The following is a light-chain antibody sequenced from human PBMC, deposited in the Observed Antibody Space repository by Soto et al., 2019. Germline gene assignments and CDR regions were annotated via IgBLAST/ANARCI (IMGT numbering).Light chain of an antibody. CDR1: RSNIGGNY. J-gene: IGLJ1*01. CDR2: RNN. CDR3: EAWDDSLSGYV. Sequence: QSALTQPPSASGTPGQRVTISCFGGRSNIGGNYVYWYQQLPGTAPKLLIHRNNQRPSGVPDRLSGSKSGTSASLVISGLRSEDEADYYCEAWDDSLSGYVFGTGTKVTVL. V-gene: IGLV1-47*01.